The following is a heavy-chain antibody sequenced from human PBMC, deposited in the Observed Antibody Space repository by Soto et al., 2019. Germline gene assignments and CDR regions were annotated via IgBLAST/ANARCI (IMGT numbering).Heavy chain of an antibody. CDR2: ISSSSDSI. Sequence: GGSLRLSCAASGFTFSSYNMHWVRQAPGKGLEWVSYISSSSDSIYYADSVKGRFTISRDNAKNSLYLQMNSLRDEDTAVYFCAKDYSYSSGWYSKYFDYWGQGTLVTVSS. CDR3: AKDYSYSSGWYSKYFDY. CDR1: GFTFSSYN. D-gene: IGHD6-19*01. J-gene: IGHJ4*02. V-gene: IGHV3-48*02.